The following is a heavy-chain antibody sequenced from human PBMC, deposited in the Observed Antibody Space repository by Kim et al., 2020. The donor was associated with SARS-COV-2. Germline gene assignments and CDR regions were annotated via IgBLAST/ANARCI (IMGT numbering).Heavy chain of an antibody. CDR2: ISWNGGII. J-gene: IGHJ6*03. CDR1: GFTLGDYA. D-gene: IGHD2-2*01. CDR3: AKGSRFPASEPTYYYMDV. Sequence: GGSLRLSCAASGFTLGDYAMHWVRQAPGKGLEWVLGISWNGGIIGYAASVKGRFTVSRDNPTNSLYLEMNGLRADDTAIYYCAKGSRFPASEPTYYYMDVWGKGTTVTVSS. V-gene: IGHV3-9*01.